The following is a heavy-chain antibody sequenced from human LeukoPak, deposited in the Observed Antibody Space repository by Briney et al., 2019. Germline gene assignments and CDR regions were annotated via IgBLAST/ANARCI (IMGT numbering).Heavy chain of an antibody. CDR1: GYTLTSYD. CDR3: ATAVAGTGSFDY. J-gene: IGHJ4*02. D-gene: IGHD6-19*01. V-gene: IGHV1-8*03. Sequence: ASVKVSCKASGYTLTSYDINWVRQATGQGLEWMGWMNPNSGNTGYAQKFQGRVTITRNTSISTAYMELSSLRSEDTAVYYRATAVAGTGSFDYWGQGTLVTVSS. CDR2: MNPNSGNT.